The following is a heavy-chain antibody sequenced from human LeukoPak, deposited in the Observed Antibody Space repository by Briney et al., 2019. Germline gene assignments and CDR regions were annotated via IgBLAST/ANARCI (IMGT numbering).Heavy chain of an antibody. D-gene: IGHD4-17*01. CDR2: FLHSGST. J-gene: IGHJ5*02. CDR1: GYSICSGYY. V-gene: IGHV4-38-2*02. Sequence: PSETLSLTCTVSGYSICSGYYWGWIGQPPGKGLDGIGEFLHSGSTYYNPSLKSRDTISVDTSKNQFSLKLSSVTAADTAVYYCATGIDYGAYVELPLVLNWFDPWGQGTLVTVSS. CDR3: ATGIDYGAYVELPLVLNWFDP.